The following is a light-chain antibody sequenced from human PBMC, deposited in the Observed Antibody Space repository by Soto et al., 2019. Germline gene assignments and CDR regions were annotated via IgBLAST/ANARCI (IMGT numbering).Light chain of an antibody. Sequence: EFVLTQSPGTLSVSPGERATLSCRASQRITTVAWYQQKPGQAPRLLIYGLSIRAPGVPARFSVSGSGTEFTLTISSLQSEDFAVYFCQQYYDWPTFGQGTKVDIK. CDR3: QQYYDWPT. CDR1: QRITT. CDR2: GLS. V-gene: IGKV3-15*01. J-gene: IGKJ1*01.